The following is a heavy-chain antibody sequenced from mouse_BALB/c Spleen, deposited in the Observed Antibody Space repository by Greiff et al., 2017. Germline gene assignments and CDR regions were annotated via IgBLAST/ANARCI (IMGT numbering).Heavy chain of an antibody. CDR3: ARHRGVSYGNYAFAY. CDR2: ISSGGSYT. V-gene: IGHV5-6*01. D-gene: IGHD2-1*01. CDR1: GFTFSSYG. Sequence: EVQGVESGGDLVKPGGSLKLSCAASGFTFSSYGMSWVRQTPDKRLEWVATISSGGSYTYYPDSVKGRFTISRDNAKNTLYLQMSSLKSEDTAMYYCARHRGVSYGNYAFAYWGQGTLVTVSA. J-gene: IGHJ3*01.